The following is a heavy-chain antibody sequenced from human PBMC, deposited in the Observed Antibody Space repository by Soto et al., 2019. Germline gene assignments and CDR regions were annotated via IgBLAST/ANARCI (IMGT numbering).Heavy chain of an antibody. CDR2: IFNSGST. D-gene: IGHD1-26*01. Sequence: TSETLSLTCTVSGDSITSYHWSWIRQSPEKGLEWIGYIFNSGSTAYNTYLKSRVTISADRSKNQFSLKLSSVTAADTAVYYCAGDIRSGSYRFDYWGQGTLVTVSS. CDR1: GDSITSYH. J-gene: IGHJ4*02. CDR3: AGDIRSGSYRFDY. V-gene: IGHV4-59*08.